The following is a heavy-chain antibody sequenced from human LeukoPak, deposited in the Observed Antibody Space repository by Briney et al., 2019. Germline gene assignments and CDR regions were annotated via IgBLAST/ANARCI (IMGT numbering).Heavy chain of an antibody. CDR2: IIPIFGTA. CDR1: GGTFSSYA. CDR3: ATPRAAASYNYYYYYMDV. Sequence: GSSVKVSCKASGGTFSSYAISWVRQAPGQGLEWMGGIIPIFGTANYAQKFQGRVTITADESTSTAYMELSSLRSEDTAVYYCATPRAAASYNYYYYYMDVWGKGTTVTVSS. D-gene: IGHD6-13*01. J-gene: IGHJ6*03. V-gene: IGHV1-69*01.